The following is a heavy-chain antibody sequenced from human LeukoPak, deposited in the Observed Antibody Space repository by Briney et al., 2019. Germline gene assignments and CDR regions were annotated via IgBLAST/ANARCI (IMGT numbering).Heavy chain of an antibody. J-gene: IGHJ4*02. CDR2: IYYSGST. CDR3: ARGSLRRITMVRGAARFDY. Sequence: SETLSLTCTVSGGSISSSSYYWGWIRQPPGKGLEWIGSIYYSGSTYYNPSLKSRVTISVDTSKNQFSLKLSSVTAADTAVYYCARGSLRRITMVRGAARFDYWGQGTLVTVSS. D-gene: IGHD3-10*01. CDR1: GGSISSSSYY. V-gene: IGHV4-39*01.